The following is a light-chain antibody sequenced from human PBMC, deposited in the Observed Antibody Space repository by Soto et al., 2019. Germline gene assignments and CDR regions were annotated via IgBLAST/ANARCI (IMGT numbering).Light chain of an antibody. CDR3: QQYDASPLT. J-gene: IGKJ4*01. CDR2: DAI. V-gene: IGKV3-15*01. CDR1: QNIHNH. Sequence: EKLMSQSPATLSVSPGERVTLSCRASQNIHNHMSWFLQKPGQTPRLLIYDAIIRAADVPARFSGSWSGTEFTLTISSLQSDDFAVYYCQQYDASPLTFGGGTKVEIK.